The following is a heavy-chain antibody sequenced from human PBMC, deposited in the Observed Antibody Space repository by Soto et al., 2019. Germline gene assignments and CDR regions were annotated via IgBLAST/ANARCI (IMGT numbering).Heavy chain of an antibody. J-gene: IGHJ6*02. V-gene: IGHV1-18*01. Sequence: ASVKVSCKASGYTFSNYGISWVRQAPGQGLEWMGWISVYNGNTNYAQKFQDRVTMTTDTSTSTVYMELSSLRSEDTAVYYCARDPGAYDFWSGYYYYYGMDVWGQGTTVTVSS. CDR1: GYTFSNYG. D-gene: IGHD3-3*01. CDR3: ARDPGAYDFWSGYYYYYGMDV. CDR2: ISVYNGNT.